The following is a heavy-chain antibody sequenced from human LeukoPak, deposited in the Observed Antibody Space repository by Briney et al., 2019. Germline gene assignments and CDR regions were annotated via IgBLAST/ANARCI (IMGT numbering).Heavy chain of an antibody. J-gene: IGHJ5*02. Sequence: SETLSLTCAVYGGSFSGYYWSWIRQPPGKGLEWIGEINHSGSTNYNPSLKSRVTISVDTSKNQFSLKLSSVTAADTAVYYCARGEGVRFWSGYTNWFDPWGQGTLVTVSS. V-gene: IGHV4-34*01. CDR2: INHSGST. CDR1: GGSFSGYY. CDR3: ARGEGVRFWSGYTNWFDP. D-gene: IGHD3-3*01.